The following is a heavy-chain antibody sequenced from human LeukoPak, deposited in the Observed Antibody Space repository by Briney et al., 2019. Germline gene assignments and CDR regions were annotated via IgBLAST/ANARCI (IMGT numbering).Heavy chain of an antibody. CDR3: ARGPAAHIIPFDY. CDR1: GFTFSSYA. Sequence: GRSLRLSCAASGFTFSSYAMHWVRQAPGKGLEWVAVISYDGSNKYYADSVKGRFTISRDNSKNTLYLQVNSLRAEDTAVYYCARGPAAHIIPFDYWGQGTLVTVSS. J-gene: IGHJ4*02. CDR2: ISYDGSNK. V-gene: IGHV3-30*04. D-gene: IGHD6-13*01.